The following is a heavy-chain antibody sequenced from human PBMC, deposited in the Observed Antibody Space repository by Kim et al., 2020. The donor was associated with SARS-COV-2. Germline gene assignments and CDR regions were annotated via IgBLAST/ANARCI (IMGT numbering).Heavy chain of an antibody. CDR2: IIPIFGTA. J-gene: IGHJ4*02. CDR3: ARGGSGEMATKRPDY. CDR1: GGTFSSYA. Sequence: SVKVSCKASGGTFSSYAISWVRQAPGQGLEWMGGIIPIFGTANYAQKFQGRVTITADESTSTAYMELSSLRSEDTAVYYCARGGSGEMATKRPDYWGQGTLVTVSS. D-gene: IGHD3-10*01. V-gene: IGHV1-69*13.